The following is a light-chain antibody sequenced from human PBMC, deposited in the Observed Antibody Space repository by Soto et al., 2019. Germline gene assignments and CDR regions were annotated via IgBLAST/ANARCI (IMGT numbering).Light chain of an antibody. J-gene: IGKJ1*01. V-gene: IGKV1-5*03. CDR2: KTS. CDR1: QSISIW. CDR3: QNYNDYSWT. Sequence: DIHMTQSPSTLSASVGDRVTITCRALQSISIWLAWYQQKPGKAPNLMIYKTSSLESGVPSRFSGSGSGTEFTLTISSLQPDDCATYYCQNYNDYSWTFGQGNKVEIK.